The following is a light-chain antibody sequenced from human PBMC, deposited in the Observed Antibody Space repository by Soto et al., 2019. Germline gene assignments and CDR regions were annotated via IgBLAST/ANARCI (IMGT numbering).Light chain of an antibody. CDR3: QQRSNWPPYT. Sequence: EIVLTQSPATLSLSPGERATLSCRASQSVSSYLAWYQQKPGQAPRLLIYDASNRATGIPARFSGSGSGTDFTLTICSLAPEDFAVYYCQQRSNWPPYTFGQGTKLEIK. J-gene: IGKJ2*01. CDR1: QSVSSY. V-gene: IGKV3-11*01. CDR2: DAS.